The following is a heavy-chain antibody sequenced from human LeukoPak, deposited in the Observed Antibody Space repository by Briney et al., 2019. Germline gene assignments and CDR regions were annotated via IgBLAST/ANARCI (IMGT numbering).Heavy chain of an antibody. CDR3: AKDRGDYDFWSGYSGLDY. V-gene: IGHV3-23*01. CDR1: GFTFSSYA. CDR2: ISTSGGST. Sequence: PGGSLRLSCAASGFTFSSYAMSWVRQAPGKGLEWVSAISTSGGSTYYADSVKGRFTISRDNSKNTLYLQMNSLRAEDTAVYYCAKDRGDYDFWSGYSGLDYWGQGTLVTVSS. D-gene: IGHD3-3*01. J-gene: IGHJ4*02.